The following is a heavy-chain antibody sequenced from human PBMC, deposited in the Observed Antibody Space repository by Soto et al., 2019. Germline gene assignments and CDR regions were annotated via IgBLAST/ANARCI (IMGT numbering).Heavy chain of an antibody. Sequence: EVQLVESGGGLVQPGGFLRLSCAASGFTFSDYWMSWVRQTPGKGLEWVAKITQGGSDIYYVDSVWGRFTISRDNAKSSRYLQMNSLGVEYTAVYYCVTESRSSGWFHWGQGTMVTVSS. CDR1: GFTFSDYW. V-gene: IGHV3-7*01. J-gene: IGHJ3*01. D-gene: IGHD6-19*01. CDR2: ITQGGSDI. CDR3: VTESRSSGWFH.